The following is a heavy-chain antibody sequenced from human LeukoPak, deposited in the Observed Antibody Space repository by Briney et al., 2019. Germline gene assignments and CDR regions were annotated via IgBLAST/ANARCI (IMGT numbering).Heavy chain of an antibody. CDR3: AISQGSYYDTSGYLGGDY. J-gene: IGHJ4*02. CDR1: GYTFTNYG. V-gene: IGHV1-18*01. Sequence: GASVKVSCKASGYTFTNYGIFWVRQAPGQGLEWMACISAYSGNTNYAQKLQGRVTMTTETSTSTAYMELESLRSDDTAVYYCAISQGSYYDTSGYLGGDYWGQGTLVTVSS. D-gene: IGHD3-22*01. CDR2: ISAYSGNT.